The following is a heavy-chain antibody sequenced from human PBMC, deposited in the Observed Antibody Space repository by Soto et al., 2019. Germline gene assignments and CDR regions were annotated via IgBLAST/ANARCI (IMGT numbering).Heavy chain of an antibody. Sequence: QVQLVQSGAEVKKPGASVKVSCKASGYTFTNYYLHWVRQAPGQGLEWMGIINPSGGSTTYSQKFQGRATMTRDTATSTVYMELSSLRSEDTGVYYCARVYSSGFEYWGQGTLVTVSS. CDR3: ARVYSSGFEY. V-gene: IGHV1-46*01. D-gene: IGHD6-19*01. CDR2: INPSGGST. J-gene: IGHJ4*02. CDR1: GYTFTNYY.